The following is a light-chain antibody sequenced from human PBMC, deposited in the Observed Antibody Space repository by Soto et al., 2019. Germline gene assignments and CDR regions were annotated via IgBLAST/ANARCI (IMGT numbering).Light chain of an antibody. CDR1: SSDVGSYKY. V-gene: IGLV2-14*03. CDR3: NSYTTSSTLL. CDR2: DVN. Sequence: QSVLTQPASVSGSPGQSIIISCTGSSSDVGSYKYVSWYQQHPGKAPKLMIYDVNHRPSGVSNRFSGSKSGNTASLTISGLQAEDEADYYCNSYTTSSTLLFGGGTKVTVL. J-gene: IGLJ3*02.